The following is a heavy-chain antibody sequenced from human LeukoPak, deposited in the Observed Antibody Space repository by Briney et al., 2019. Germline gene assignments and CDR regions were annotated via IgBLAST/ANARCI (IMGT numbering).Heavy chain of an antibody. V-gene: IGHV4-34*01. CDR2: INHSGST. CDR1: GGSFSGYY. CDR3: ARSYYDFWSGYYSYYFDY. J-gene: IGHJ4*02. D-gene: IGHD3-3*01. Sequence: PSETLSLTCVVYGGSFSGYYWSWIRQPPGKGLECIGEINHSGSTNYNPSLKSRVTISVDTSKNQFSLKLSSVTAADTAVYYCARSYYDFWSGYYSYYFDYWGQGTLVTVSS.